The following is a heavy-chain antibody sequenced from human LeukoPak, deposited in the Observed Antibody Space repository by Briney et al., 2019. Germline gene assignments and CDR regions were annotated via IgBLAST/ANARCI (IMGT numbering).Heavy chain of an antibody. J-gene: IGHJ5*02. V-gene: IGHV3-11*01. Sequence: PGGSLRLSCAASGFTFSDYYMSWIRQAPGKGLEWVSYISSSGSTKYYADSVKGRFTISRDNAENSLYLQMNSLRAEDTAVYYCTRRFGVNSWWFDPWGQGTLVTVSS. CDR1: GFTFSDYY. CDR3: TRRFGVNSWWFDP. CDR2: ISSSGSTK. D-gene: IGHD4-23*01.